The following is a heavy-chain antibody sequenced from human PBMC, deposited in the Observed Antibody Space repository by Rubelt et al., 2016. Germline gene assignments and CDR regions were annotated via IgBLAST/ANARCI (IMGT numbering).Heavy chain of an antibody. D-gene: IGHD3-3*01. CDR2: ISYDGSNK. CDR1: GFTVSSNY. J-gene: IGHJ4*02. CDR3: ARERGDFWSGYFDY. Sequence: VQLVESGGGLVQPGGSLRLSCAASGFTVSSNYMSWVRQAPGKGLEWVAVISYDGSNKYYADSVKGRFTISRDNSKNTLYLQMNSLGAEDTAVYYWARERGDFWSGYFDYWGQGTLVTVSS. V-gene: IGHV3-30*14.